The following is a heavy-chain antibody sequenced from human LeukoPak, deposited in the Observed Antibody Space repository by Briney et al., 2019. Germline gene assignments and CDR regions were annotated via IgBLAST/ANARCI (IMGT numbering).Heavy chain of an antibody. CDR1: GYSISSGDY. J-gene: IGHJ4*02. Sequence: SETLSLTCGVSGYSISSGDYWGWIRQPPGKGLEWIGTIYRTGRTYYNPSLKSRVTISVDTSKNQFSLKLNSVTAADTAVYYCARESYYDSGGYYYPEYWGQGTRVTVSS. CDR2: IYRTGRT. D-gene: IGHD3-22*01. V-gene: IGHV4-38-2*02. CDR3: ARESYYDSGGYYYPEY.